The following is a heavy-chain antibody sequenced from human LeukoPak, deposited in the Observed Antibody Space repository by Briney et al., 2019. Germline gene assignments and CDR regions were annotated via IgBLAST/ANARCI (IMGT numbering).Heavy chain of an antibody. Sequence: KPGGSLRLSCAASGFNFRSYAMSWVRQAPGKGLGGVSTIYSGSDYIYYADSVKGRFTISRDNAKNSLYLQMNSLRAEDTAIYYCARDLPVSGAYHNFDSWGQGTLVTVSS. D-gene: IGHD4/OR15-4a*01. J-gene: IGHJ4*02. CDR3: ARDLPVSGAYHNFDS. CDR1: GFNFRSYA. V-gene: IGHV3-21*01. CDR2: IYSGSDYI.